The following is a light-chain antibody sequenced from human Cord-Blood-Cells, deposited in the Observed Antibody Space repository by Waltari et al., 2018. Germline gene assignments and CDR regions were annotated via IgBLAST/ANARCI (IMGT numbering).Light chain of an antibody. J-gene: IGLJ2*01. Sequence: QSALPQPASVSGSPGQSITISCTGTSSDGGSYHLVSWYQLQPGTAPKLMIYEGSKRPSGVSNRCSGSKSGNTASLTISGLQAEDEADYYCCSYAGSSTLVFGGGTKLTVL. CDR2: EGS. CDR1: SSDGGSYHL. V-gene: IGLV2-23*01. CDR3: CSYAGSSTLV.